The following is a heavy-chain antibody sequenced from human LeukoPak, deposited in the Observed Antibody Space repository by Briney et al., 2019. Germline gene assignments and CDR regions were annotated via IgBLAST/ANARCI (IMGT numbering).Heavy chain of an antibody. Sequence: PGGSLRLSCAASGFTFSSYGMHWVRQAPGKGLEWVSYISSSGSTIHYADSVKGRFSISRDNSENKMYLQMNSLRAEDTAVYYCAREDVWGSFRYIENWGQGTLVAVSS. J-gene: IGHJ4*02. CDR3: AREDVWGSFRYIEN. V-gene: IGHV3-48*04. D-gene: IGHD3-16*02. CDR1: GFTFSSYG. CDR2: ISSSGSTI.